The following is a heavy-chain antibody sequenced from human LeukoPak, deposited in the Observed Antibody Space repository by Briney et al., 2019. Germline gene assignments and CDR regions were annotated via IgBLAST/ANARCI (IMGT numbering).Heavy chain of an antibody. J-gene: IGHJ4*02. CDR1: GFTFSDSY. CDR3: PKEGGDWGEGYFDY. V-gene: IGHV3-11*01. D-gene: IGHD3-16*01. CDR2: ISSSGGTI. Sequence: GGSLRLSCSASGFTFSDSYMSWIRQVPGKGLEWISYISSSGGTIYYADSVKGRFTISRDNAKNSLSLQMNSLRAEDTAVFYWPKEGGDWGEGYFDYWGQGTLVTVSS.